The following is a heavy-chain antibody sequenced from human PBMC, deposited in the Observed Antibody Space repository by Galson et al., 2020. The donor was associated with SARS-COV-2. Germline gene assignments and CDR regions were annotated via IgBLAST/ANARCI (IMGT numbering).Heavy chain of an antibody. CDR2: IYYSGST. CDR1: GGSISSSSYY. CDR3: ARHPSSSFIDPGAFDI. J-gene: IGHJ3*02. V-gene: IGHV4-39*01. Sequence: SETLSLTCTVSGGSISSSSYYWGWIRQPPGKGLEWIGSIYYSGSTYYNPSLKSRVTISVDTSKNQFSLKLSSVTAADTAVYYCARHPSSSFIDPGAFDIWGQGTMVTVSS. D-gene: IGHD6-13*01.